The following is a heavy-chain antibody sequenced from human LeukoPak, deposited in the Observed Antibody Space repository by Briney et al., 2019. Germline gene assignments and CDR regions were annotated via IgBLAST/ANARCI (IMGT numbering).Heavy chain of an antibody. CDR3: ARDPSTGAWVGYYYYSMDV. D-gene: IGHD4-11*01. J-gene: IGHJ6*03. V-gene: IGHV1-2*02. Sequence: GASVKVSCKASGYTFTGYCMHWVRQAPGQGLEWMGWINPNSGGTNYAQKFQGRVTMTRDTSISTAYMELSRLRSDDTAVYYCARDPSTGAWVGYYYYSMDVWGNGTTVTVSS. CDR2: INPNSGGT. CDR1: GYTFTGYC.